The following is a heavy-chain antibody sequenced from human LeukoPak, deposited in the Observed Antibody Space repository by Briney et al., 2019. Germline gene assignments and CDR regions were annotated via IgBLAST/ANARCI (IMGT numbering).Heavy chain of an antibody. CDR2: IRSDGSNK. D-gene: IGHD6-19*01. V-gene: IGHV3-30*02. J-gene: IGHJ4*02. Sequence: GGSLRLSCAGSGFSFSSYGMHWVRQAPGKGLEWMAFIRSDGSNKYYAGSVKGRFTISRDNSKNTLYLQMNSLRADDTAVYYCARILDSAWGELGYWGQGTLVTVSS. CDR1: GFSFSSYG. CDR3: ARILDSAWGELGY.